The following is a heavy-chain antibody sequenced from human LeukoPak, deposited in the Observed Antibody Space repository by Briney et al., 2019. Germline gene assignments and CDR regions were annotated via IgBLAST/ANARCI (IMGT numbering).Heavy chain of an antibody. J-gene: IGHJ4*02. V-gene: IGHV3-23*01. CDR2: ISASSVST. Sequence: GGSLRLSCAASGFSFSTYAMTWVRQAPGKGLEWVSGISASSVSTHYADSVKGRFTISRDNSKNTLYLQMNSLRAEDTAVYYCATPYSGGYYDFHYWGQGTLVTVSS. CDR1: GFSFSTYA. D-gene: IGHD1-26*01. CDR3: ATPYSGGYYDFHY.